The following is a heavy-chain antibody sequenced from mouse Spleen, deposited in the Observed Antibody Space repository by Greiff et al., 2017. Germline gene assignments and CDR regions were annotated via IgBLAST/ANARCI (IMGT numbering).Heavy chain of an antibody. J-gene: IGHJ3*01. D-gene: IGHD4-1*01. Sequence: EVQGVESGGDLVKPGGSLKLSCAASGFTFSSYGMSWVRQTPDKRLEWVAPISSGGSYTYYPDSVKGRFTISRDNAKNTLYLQMSSLKSEDTAMYYCARHETGPFAYWGQGTLVTVSA. V-gene: IGHV5-6*01. CDR1: GFTFSSYG. CDR3: ARHETGPFAY. CDR2: ISSGGSYT.